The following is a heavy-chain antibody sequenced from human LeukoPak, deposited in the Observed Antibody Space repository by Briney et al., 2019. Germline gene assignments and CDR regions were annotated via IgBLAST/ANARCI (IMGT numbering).Heavy chain of an antibody. CDR2: IYYSGST. J-gene: IGHJ4*02. CDR1: GGSISSYY. V-gene: IGHV4-59*01. CDR3: ARGAAGYSYG. D-gene: IGHD5-18*01. Sequence: SETLSLTCTVSGGSISSYYWGWIRQPPGKGLEWIGYIYYSGSTNYNPSLKSRVTISIDTSKNQFSLRLSSVTAADTAVYYCARGAAGYSYGWGQGTLATVSS.